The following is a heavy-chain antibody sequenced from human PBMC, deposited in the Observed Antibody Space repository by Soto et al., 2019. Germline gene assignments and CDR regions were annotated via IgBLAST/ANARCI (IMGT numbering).Heavy chain of an antibody. Sequence: GGSLRLSCAASGFSFSTYDMNWVRQAPGKGLEWVSYISDGSSRIFYADSVKGRFTISRDNAKNSLYLQMNSLRDEDTGVYYCARVIYGGWSTIKDYYYYAMDVWGQGTTVTVSS. V-gene: IGHV3-48*02. J-gene: IGHJ6*02. CDR2: ISDGSSRI. CDR3: ARVIYGGWSTIKDYYYYAMDV. CDR1: GFSFSTYD. D-gene: IGHD5-12*01.